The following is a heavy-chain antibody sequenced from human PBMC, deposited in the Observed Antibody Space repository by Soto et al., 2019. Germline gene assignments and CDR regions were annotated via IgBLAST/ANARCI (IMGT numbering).Heavy chain of an antibody. CDR2: IYYSGST. J-gene: IGHJ5*02. Sequence: PSETLSLTCTVSGGSISSGGYYWSWIRQHPGKGLEWIGYIYYSGSTYYNPSLKSRVTISVDTSKNQFSLKLSSVTAADTAVYYCARDRYYYDSSGYFTTPPHWFDPWGQGTLVTVSS. V-gene: IGHV4-31*03. CDR3: ARDRYYYDSSGYFTTPPHWFDP. CDR1: GGSISSGGYY. D-gene: IGHD3-22*01.